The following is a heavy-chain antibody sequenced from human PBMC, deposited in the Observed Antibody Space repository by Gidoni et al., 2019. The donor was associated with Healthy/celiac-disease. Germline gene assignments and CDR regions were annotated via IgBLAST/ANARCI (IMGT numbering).Heavy chain of an antibody. D-gene: IGHD4-17*01. J-gene: IGHJ6*02. CDR3: ARAVWTTVTLYYYYGMDV. V-gene: IGHV1-69*01. Sequence: QVQLVQSGAEVKKPGSSVKVSCKASGGTFSSYAISWVRQAPGQGLEWMGGIIPIFGTANYAQKFQCRVTITADESTSTAYMELSSLRSEDTAVYYCARAVWTTVTLYYYYGMDVWGQGTTVTVSS. CDR1: GGTFSSYA. CDR2: IIPIFGTA.